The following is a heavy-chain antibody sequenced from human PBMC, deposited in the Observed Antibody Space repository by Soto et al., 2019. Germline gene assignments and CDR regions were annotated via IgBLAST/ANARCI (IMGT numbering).Heavy chain of an antibody. Sequence: ASVKVSCKASGYTFTRYTMNWVRQAPGQRLEWMGWINPDNGNTKSSQKFQDRVIITRGTSASTAYVDLSSLRSEDTAVYYCARGIATGQLDPWGQGTLVTVSS. CDR3: ARGIATGQLDP. V-gene: IGHV1-3*01. D-gene: IGHD2-15*01. J-gene: IGHJ5*02. CDR2: INPDNGNT. CDR1: GYTFTRYT.